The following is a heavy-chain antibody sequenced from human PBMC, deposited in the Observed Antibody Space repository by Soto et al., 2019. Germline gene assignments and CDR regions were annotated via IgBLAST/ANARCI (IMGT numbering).Heavy chain of an antibody. Sequence: XGSLSLSCAACGFTFSSYAMSWVRQAPGNGLEWVSAISGSGGSTYYADSVKGRFTISRDNSKNTLYLQMNSLRAEDTAVYYCAKGGLLWFGELSLPPDYWGQGPLVTV. D-gene: IGHD3-10*01. CDR3: AKGGLLWFGELSLPPDY. J-gene: IGHJ4*02. V-gene: IGHV3-23*01. CDR2: ISGSGGST. CDR1: GFTFSSYA.